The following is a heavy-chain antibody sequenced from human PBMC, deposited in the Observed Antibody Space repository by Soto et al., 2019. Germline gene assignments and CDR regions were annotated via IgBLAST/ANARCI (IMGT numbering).Heavy chain of an antibody. CDR2: IYSGGST. CDR1: GFTVSSNY. D-gene: IGHD3-3*01. V-gene: IGHV3-53*01. J-gene: IGHJ6*02. Sequence: LSCAASGFTVSSNYMSWVRQAPGRGLEWVSVIYSGGSTYYADSVKGRFTISSDNSKNTLYLQMNSLRVEDTAVYYCARDARTYYDFWSGRYGMDVWGQGTTVTVS. CDR3: ARDARTYYDFWSGRYGMDV.